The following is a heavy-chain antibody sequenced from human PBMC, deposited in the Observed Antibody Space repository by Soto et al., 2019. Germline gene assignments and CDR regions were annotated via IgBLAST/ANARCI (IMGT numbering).Heavy chain of an antibody. J-gene: IGHJ4*02. Sequence: EVPLLESGGGLVHPGGSLRLSCATSGFSFSSYAMTWLRQAPGKGLEWVSTISPTGGSTYYADSVTGRFTISRDDSKNTLYLHMNGLRAEETSPYYGAKDLLQWLGGSGPFDYWGQGTLVTVSS. V-gene: IGHV3-23*01. CDR3: AKDLLQWLGGSGPFDY. D-gene: IGHD6-19*01. CDR1: GFSFSSYA. CDR2: ISPTGGST.